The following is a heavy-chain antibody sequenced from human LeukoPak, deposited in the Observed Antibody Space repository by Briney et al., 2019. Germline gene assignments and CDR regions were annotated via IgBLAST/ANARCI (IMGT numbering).Heavy chain of an antibody. D-gene: IGHD3-10*01. V-gene: IGHV4-38-2*01. CDR2: IYHSGST. CDR3: ARLPRYTNERRNMVE. J-gene: IGHJ1*01. CDR1: GYSLSRGYY. Sequence: PSESLSLPXAVSGYSLSRGYYWGWIRQPPGKGLDGIESIYHSGSTYYNPSPKSRVAISVDTSQNQLSMNQSSASAADTHLYYIARLPRYTNERRNMVEWRQGTVVRVS.